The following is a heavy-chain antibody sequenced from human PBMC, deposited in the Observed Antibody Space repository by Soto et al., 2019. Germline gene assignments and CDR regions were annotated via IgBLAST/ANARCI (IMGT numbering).Heavy chain of an antibody. CDR2: IAARGSGYR. J-gene: IGHJ3*01. Sequence: GGSLRLSCATSGFTFNNYNMNWVRQAPGKGLEWVSSIAARGSGYRYYAESVKGRFTITRDVAKNSLYLQMNNLRADDTALYYCARDLEGADVFDLWGQGTMVTVSS. V-gene: IGHV3-21*01. CDR1: GFTFNNYN. D-gene: IGHD3-16*01. CDR3: ARDLEGADVFDL.